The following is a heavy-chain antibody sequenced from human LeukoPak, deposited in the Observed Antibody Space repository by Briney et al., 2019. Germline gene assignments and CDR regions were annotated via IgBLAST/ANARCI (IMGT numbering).Heavy chain of an antibody. V-gene: IGHV5-51*01. CDR2: IYPGDSDT. D-gene: IGHD3-22*01. J-gene: IGHJ3*02. CDR3: ARGSRVFAHYDSSGYYSALDI. Sequence: GESLKISCKGSGYSFTSYWIGWVRQMPGKGLEWMGIIYPGDSDTRYSPSFQGQVTISADKSISTAYLQWSSLKASDTAMYYCARGSRVFAHYDSSGYYSALDIRGQGTMVTVSS. CDR1: GYSFTSYW.